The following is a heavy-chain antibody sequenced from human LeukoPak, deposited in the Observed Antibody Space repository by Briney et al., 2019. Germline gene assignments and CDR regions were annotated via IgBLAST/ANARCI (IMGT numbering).Heavy chain of an antibody. Sequence: EASVKVSCEASGYTFTSYGISWVRQAPGQGLEWMGWISAYNGNTNYAQKLQGRVTMTTDTSTSTAYMELRSLRSDDTAVYYCAREQNYDSSGYVEDAFDIWGQGTMVTVSS. V-gene: IGHV1-18*01. J-gene: IGHJ3*02. D-gene: IGHD3-22*01. CDR2: ISAYNGNT. CDR3: AREQNYDSSGYVEDAFDI. CDR1: GYTFTSYG.